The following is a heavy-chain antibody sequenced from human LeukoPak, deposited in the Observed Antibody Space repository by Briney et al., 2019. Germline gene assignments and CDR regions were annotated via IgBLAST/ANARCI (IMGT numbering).Heavy chain of an antibody. J-gene: IGHJ6*03. CDR2: IYYSGST. CDR1: GGSISSYY. CDR3: ARVVVAANYYYYYMDV. V-gene: IGHV4-59*01. D-gene: IGHD2-15*01. Sequence: SEALSLTCTVSGGSISSYYWSWIRQPPGKGLEWIGYIYYSGSTNYDPSLKSRVTISVDTSKNQFSLKLSSVTAADTAVYYCARVVVAANYYYYYMDVWGKGTTVTVSS.